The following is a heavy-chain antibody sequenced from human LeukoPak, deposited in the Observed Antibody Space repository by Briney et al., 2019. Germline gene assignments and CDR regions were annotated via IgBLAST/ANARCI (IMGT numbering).Heavy chain of an antibody. CDR2: ISWNRGSI. V-gene: IGHV3-9*03. CDR3: AKDVTDILTGGSDY. D-gene: IGHD3-9*01. CDR1: GFTFDDYA. Sequence: GGSLRLSCAASGFTFDDYAMHWVRQAPGKGLEWVSGISWNRGSIGHAGSVKGRFTISRDNAKNSLYLQMNSLRAEDMALYYCAKDVTDILTGGSDYWGQGTLVTVSS. J-gene: IGHJ4*02.